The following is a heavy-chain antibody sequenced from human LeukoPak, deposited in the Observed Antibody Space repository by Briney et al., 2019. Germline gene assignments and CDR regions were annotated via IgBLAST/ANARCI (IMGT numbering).Heavy chain of an antibody. CDR3: ARKSIATASGWAQFDS. Sequence: GGSLRLSCAASGFSVGTNYMSWVRQAPGKGLEWVSVIYSGGTTYYAESVKGRFTISRDNSKNTLYLQMNSLRAEDTAVYYCARKSIATASGWAQFDSWGQGTLVIVSS. V-gene: IGHV3-53*01. CDR1: GFSVGTNY. CDR2: IYSGGTT. D-gene: IGHD1-1*01. J-gene: IGHJ4*02.